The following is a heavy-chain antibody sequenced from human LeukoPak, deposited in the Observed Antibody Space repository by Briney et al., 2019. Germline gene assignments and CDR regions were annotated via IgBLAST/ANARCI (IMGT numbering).Heavy chain of an antibody. V-gene: IGHV3-21*01. CDR1: GFTFSSYI. CDR2: INSSSSYI. J-gene: IGHJ4*02. Sequence: AGTLSLSCAASGFTFSSYIMNWVRQAPGKGLEWVSSINSSSSYIYYAYSVEGRFTISRDNANNSLYLQINSLRAEDAAWYYCAKDSPGGTNFDFWGQGTLVTVSS. CDR3: AKDSPGGTNFDF.